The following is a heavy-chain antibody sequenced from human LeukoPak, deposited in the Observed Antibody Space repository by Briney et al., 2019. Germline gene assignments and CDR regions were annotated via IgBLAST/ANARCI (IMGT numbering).Heavy chain of an antibody. Sequence: SQTLSLTCTVSGGSISSGGYYWSWIRQLPGKGLEWIGYIYYSGSTYYNPSLKSRVTISVDTSKNQFSLKLSSVTAADTAVYYCARATGELLSYFDYWGQGTLVTVSS. CDR2: IYYSGST. CDR1: GGSISSGGYY. V-gene: IGHV4-31*03. CDR3: ARATGELLSYFDY. D-gene: IGHD3-10*01. J-gene: IGHJ4*02.